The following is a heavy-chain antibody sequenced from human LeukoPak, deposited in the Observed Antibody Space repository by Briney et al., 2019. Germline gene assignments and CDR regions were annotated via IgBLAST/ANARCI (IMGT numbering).Heavy chain of an antibody. J-gene: IGHJ4*02. V-gene: IGHV1-2*06. D-gene: IGHD3-22*01. Sequence: ASVKVSCKASGYTFTSYYMHWVRQAPGQGLEWMGRINPNSGGTNYAQKFQGRVTMTRDTSISTAYMELSRLRSDDTAVYCCARELDYYDSSSPADYWGQGTLVTVSS. CDR3: ARELDYYDSSSPADY. CDR2: INPNSGGT. CDR1: GYTFTSYY.